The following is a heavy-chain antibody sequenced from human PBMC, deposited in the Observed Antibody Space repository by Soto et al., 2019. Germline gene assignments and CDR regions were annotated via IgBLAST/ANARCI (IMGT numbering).Heavy chain of an antibody. Sequence: QVQLVESGGGVVQPGRSLRLSCAASGFTFSSYGMHWVRQAPGKGLEWVAVIWYDGSNKDYADSVKGRFTISRDNSKNTLYLQMNSLRAEHTDVYYCARDFEGGFDYWGQGTLVTVSS. J-gene: IGHJ4*02. D-gene: IGHD3-9*01. CDR1: GFTFSSYG. CDR3: ARDFEGGFDY. CDR2: IWYDGSNK. V-gene: IGHV3-33*01.